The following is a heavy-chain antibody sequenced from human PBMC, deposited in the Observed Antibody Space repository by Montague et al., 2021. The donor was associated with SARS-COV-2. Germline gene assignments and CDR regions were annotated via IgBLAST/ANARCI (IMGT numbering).Heavy chain of an antibody. J-gene: IGHJ4*02. D-gene: IGHD3-22*01. Sequence: SETLSLTCGVYGGSFGNDHWSWIRQPPGKGLEWIGDIKQSGSTNYNPSLKSRVTISVDTSKKQFSLKLTSVTAADTAVYFCARGNLSVSMFVVVFTSASYYFDNWAQGAQATVSS. CDR2: IKQSGST. V-gene: IGHV4-34*01. CDR3: ARGNLSVSMFVVVFTSASYYFDN. CDR1: GGSFGNDH.